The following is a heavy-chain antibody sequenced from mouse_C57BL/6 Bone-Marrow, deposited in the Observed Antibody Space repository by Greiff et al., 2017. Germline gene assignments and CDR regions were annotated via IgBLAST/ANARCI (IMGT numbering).Heavy chain of an antibody. D-gene: IGHD1-1*01. J-gene: IGHJ1*03. CDR3: ARHITTVVARYFDV. V-gene: IGHV5-2*01. CDR1: EYEFPSHD. Sequence: EVQGVESGGGLVQPGESLKLSCESNEYEFPSHDMSWVRKTPEKRLELVAAINSDGGSTYYPDTMERRFIISRDNTKKTLYLQRSSLRSEDTALXYCARHITTVVARYFDVWGTGTTVTVSS. CDR2: INSDGGST.